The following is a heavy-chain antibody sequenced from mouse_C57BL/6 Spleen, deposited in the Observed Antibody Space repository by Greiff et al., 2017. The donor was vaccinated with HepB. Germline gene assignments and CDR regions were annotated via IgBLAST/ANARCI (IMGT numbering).Heavy chain of an antibody. D-gene: IGHD2-12*01. CDR1: GYSITSGYY. Sequence: VQLQQSGPGLVKPSQSLSLTCSVTGYSITSGYYWNWIRQFPGNKLEWMGYISYDGSNNYNPSLKNRISITRDTSKNQFFLKLNSVTTEDTATYYCARDQDYSYYFDYWGQGTTLTVSS. CDR3: ARDQDYSYYFDY. CDR2: ISYDGSN. J-gene: IGHJ2*01. V-gene: IGHV3-6*01.